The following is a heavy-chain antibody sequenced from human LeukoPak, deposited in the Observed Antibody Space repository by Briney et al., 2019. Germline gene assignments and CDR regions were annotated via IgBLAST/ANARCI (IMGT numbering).Heavy chain of an antibody. J-gene: IGHJ4*02. CDR2: ISDIGSI. Sequence: SETLSLTCTVSGGSISVYYWSWIRQPPGKGLEWIAYISDIGSINYNPSLKSRVTISLDTSKNQFSLKLSSVTAADTAVYYCAGHHPRNTVDFWGQGTLVTVSS. D-gene: IGHD2/OR15-2a*01. CDR3: AGHHPRNTVDF. V-gene: IGHV4-59*08. CDR1: GGSISVYY.